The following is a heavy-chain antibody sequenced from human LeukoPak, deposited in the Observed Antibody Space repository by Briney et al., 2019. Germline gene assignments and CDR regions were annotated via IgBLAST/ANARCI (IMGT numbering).Heavy chain of an antibody. CDR3: AKDGHYDSSGYLGY. Sequence: SCKASGYTFTGYYMHWVRQAPGKGLEWVAVISYDGSNKYYADSVKGRFTISRDKSKNTLYLQMNSLRAEDTAVYYCAKDGHYDSSGYLGYWGQGTLVTVSS. D-gene: IGHD3-22*01. V-gene: IGHV3-30*18. J-gene: IGHJ4*02. CDR2: ISYDGSNK. CDR1: GYTFTGYY.